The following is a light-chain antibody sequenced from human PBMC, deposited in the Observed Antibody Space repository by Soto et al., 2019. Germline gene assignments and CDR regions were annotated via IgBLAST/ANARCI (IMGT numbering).Light chain of an antibody. V-gene: IGLV2-14*01. CDR2: EVS. CDR1: SSDVGDYNY. Sequence: QSALTQPASVSGSPGQSITISCTGTSSDVGDYNYVSWYQQHPGKAPKLMIYEVSNRPSGVSNRFSGSKSGNTASLTISGLQAEDEAAYYCSSYITSTTLVVFGGGTXVTVL. CDR3: SSYITSTTLVV. J-gene: IGLJ2*01.